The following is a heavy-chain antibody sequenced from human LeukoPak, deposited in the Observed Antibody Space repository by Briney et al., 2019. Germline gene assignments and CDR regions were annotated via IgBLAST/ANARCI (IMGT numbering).Heavy chain of an antibody. V-gene: IGHV4-30-4*02. J-gene: IGHJ6*03. D-gene: IGHD2-2*01. Sequence: PSETLSLTCTVSGGSISSGDYYWSWIRQPPGKRLEWIGYVYYSGSTYYNPSLKSRVTISVGTSKNQVSLKLSSVTAADTAVYYCARATFSLGYCSSTSCPYYYYYYMDVWGKGTTVTVSS. CDR3: ARATFSLGYCSSTSCPYYYYYYMDV. CDR2: VYYSGST. CDR1: GGSISSGDYY.